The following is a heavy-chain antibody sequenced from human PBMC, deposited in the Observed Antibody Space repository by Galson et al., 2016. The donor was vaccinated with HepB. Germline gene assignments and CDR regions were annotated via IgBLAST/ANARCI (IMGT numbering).Heavy chain of an antibody. V-gene: IGHV5-51*01. Sequence: QSGAEVKKPGESLKISCKGSGYSFTSYWIGWVRQMPGKGLEWMGIIYPGDSDPRYSPSFQGQVPISADKSINTAYLKWSSLQASDTAMYYCARRRDILTGYRYYYYGMDVWGQGTTVTVSS. CDR2: IYPGDSDP. CDR3: ARRRDILTGYRYYYYGMDV. J-gene: IGHJ6*02. CDR1: GYSFTSYW. D-gene: IGHD3-9*01.